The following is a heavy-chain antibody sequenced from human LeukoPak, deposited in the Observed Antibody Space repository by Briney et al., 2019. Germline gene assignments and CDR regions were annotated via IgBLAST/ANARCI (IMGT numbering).Heavy chain of an antibody. J-gene: IGHJ4*02. D-gene: IGHD3-10*01. CDR1: GGSFSSGSYY. V-gene: IGHV4-61*01. CDR3: ARVRPFGELGY. CDR2: IYYSGST. Sequence: PSETLSLTCTVSGGSFSSGSYYWSWIRQPPGKGLEWIGYIYYSGSTNYNPSLKSRVTISVDTSKNQFSLKLNSVTAADTAVYYCARVRPFGELGYWGQGTLVTVSP.